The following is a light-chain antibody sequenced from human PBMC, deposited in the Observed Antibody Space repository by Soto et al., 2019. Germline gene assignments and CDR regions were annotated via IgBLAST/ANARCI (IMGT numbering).Light chain of an antibody. CDR2: GAS. V-gene: IGKV3-15*01. Sequence: EIVMTQSPATLSVSPGERATLSCRASQSVSSNLAWYQQKPGQAPRLLIYGASTRATVIPARSSGSGSGTEFTLTISSLQSEDFAVYYCQQYNNWPPMYTFGQGTKLEIK. J-gene: IGKJ2*01. CDR1: QSVSSN. CDR3: QQYNNWPPMYT.